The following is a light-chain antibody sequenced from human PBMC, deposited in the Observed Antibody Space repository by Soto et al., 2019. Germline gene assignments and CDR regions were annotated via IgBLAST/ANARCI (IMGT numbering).Light chain of an antibody. V-gene: IGLV2-14*01. J-gene: IGLJ1*01. CDR1: SSDVGRYDY. CDR3: SSFTDSRVYV. CDR2: VVS. Sequence: QSVLTQPASVSGPPGQSITISCTGTSSDVGRYDYVSWYQHHPGKAPKLIIYVVSDRPSGVSNRFSGSKSGNTASLTISGLQAEDEADYYCSSFTDSRVYVFGSGTKVTVL.